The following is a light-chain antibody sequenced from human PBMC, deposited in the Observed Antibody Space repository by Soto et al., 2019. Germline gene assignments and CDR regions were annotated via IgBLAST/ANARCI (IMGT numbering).Light chain of an antibody. CDR1: SSNIGSNT. J-gene: IGLJ1*01. V-gene: IGLV1-44*01. CDR2: RNN. CDR3: AAWDETLSAYV. Sequence: QSVVTQPPSVSETPGRRVTISCSGRSSNIGSNTVSWYQQLPGTAPRLLIYRNNQRSSGVPDRFSGSTSGTSASLAIIGLQSEDEADYYCAAWDETLSAYVFGTGTKLTVL.